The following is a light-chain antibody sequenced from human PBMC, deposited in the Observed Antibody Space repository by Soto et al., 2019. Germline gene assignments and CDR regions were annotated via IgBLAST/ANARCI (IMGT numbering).Light chain of an antibody. J-gene: IGKJ2*01. V-gene: IGKV1-39*01. Sequence: DLQMTQSLSSLSASVGDTVTITCRASQSISNSLSWYQQKPGKAPKFLIYVASTLQRGVPSRFSGSGAGTDLTLTISSLHPEDVATYYCHQTFSPPYTFGQGTTLEIK. CDR1: QSISNS. CDR2: VAS. CDR3: HQTFSPPYT.